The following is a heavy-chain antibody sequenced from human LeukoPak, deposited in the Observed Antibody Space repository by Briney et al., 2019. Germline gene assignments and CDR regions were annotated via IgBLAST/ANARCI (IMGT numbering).Heavy chain of an antibody. V-gene: IGHV3-30-3*01. D-gene: IGHD6-13*01. CDR1: GFTFSSYA. CDR2: ISYDGSNK. Sequence: GGSLRLSCAASGFTFSSYAMHWVRQAPGKGLEWVAVISYDGSNKYYADSVKGRFTISRDNSKNTLYLQMNSLRAEDTAVYYCARDREQYYYYYGMDVWGQGTTVTVSS. J-gene: IGHJ6*02. CDR3: ARDREQYYYYYGMDV.